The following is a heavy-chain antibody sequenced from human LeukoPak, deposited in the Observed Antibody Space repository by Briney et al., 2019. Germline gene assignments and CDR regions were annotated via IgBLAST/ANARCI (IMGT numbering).Heavy chain of an antibody. J-gene: IGHJ5*02. CDR2: ISGSGGST. D-gene: IGHD6-13*01. V-gene: IGHV3-23*01. CDR3: AKRRETDSSSWYVSSTPAP. Sequence: GGSLRLSCAASGFTFRSFGMSWVRQAPGKGLEWVSAISGSGGSTYYADSVKGRFTISRDNSKNTLYLQMNSLRAEDTAVYYCAKRRETDSSSWYVSSTPAPWGQGTLVTVSS. CDR1: GFTFRSFG.